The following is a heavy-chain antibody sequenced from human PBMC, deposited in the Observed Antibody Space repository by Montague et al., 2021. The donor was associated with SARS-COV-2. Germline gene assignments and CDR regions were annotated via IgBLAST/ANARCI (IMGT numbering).Heavy chain of an antibody. V-gene: IGHV3-23*03. CDR1: GFTFSEYP. CDR2: IYTGNGGTGDVTR. CDR3: AKGNWGDS. J-gene: IGHJ5*01. Sequence: SLSLSCAASGFTFSEYPMSWVRQAPGKGLEWVSVIYTGNGGTGDVTRKYAGSVKGRFTISSDNSRRTLDLQMNRLRAEDTAVYYCAKGNWGDSWGQGILVIVSS.